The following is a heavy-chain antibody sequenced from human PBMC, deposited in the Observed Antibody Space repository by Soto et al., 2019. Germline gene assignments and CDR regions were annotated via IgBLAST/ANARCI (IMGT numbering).Heavy chain of an antibody. V-gene: IGHV4-59*01. Sequence: SETLSLTCTVSGGSISSYYWSWIRQPPGKGLGWIGYIYYSGSTNYNPSLKSRVTISVDTSKNQFSLKLSSVTTADTAVYYCAREWGGYFDYWGQGTLVTVS. D-gene: IGHD3-16*01. CDR3: AREWGGYFDY. CDR1: GGSISSYY. J-gene: IGHJ4*02. CDR2: IYYSGST.